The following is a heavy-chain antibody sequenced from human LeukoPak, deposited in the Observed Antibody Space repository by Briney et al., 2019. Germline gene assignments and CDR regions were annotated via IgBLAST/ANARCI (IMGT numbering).Heavy chain of an antibody. CDR1: GYTFTSYG. J-gene: IGHJ5*02. CDR3: ARVSPEGDSSSWYPGWFDP. V-gene: IGHV1-18*01. CDR2: ISAYNGST. D-gene: IGHD6-13*01. Sequence: GASVKVSCKASGYTFTSYGISWVRQAPGQGLEWMRWISAYNGSTNYAQKLQGRVTMTTDTSTSTAYMELRSLRSDDTAVYYCARVSPEGDSSSWYPGWFDPWGQGTRVTVSS.